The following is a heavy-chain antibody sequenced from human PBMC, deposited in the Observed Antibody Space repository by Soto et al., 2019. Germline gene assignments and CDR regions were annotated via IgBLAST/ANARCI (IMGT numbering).Heavy chain of an antibody. Sequence: GGSLRLSCAASGFTFSGSAMHWVRQASGKGLEWVGRIRSKTNSYATAYAASVKGRFTISRDDSKDTAYLQMNSLKTEDTAVYYCTRDHRNYDESIGSANWCDPWGQGTLVTVSS. CDR1: GFTFSGSA. V-gene: IGHV3-73*01. J-gene: IGHJ5*02. CDR2: IRSKTNSYAT. D-gene: IGHD3-22*01. CDR3: TRDHRNYDESIGSANWCDP.